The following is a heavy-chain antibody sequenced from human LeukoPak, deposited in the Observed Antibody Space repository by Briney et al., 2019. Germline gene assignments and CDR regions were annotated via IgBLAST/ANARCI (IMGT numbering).Heavy chain of an antibody. V-gene: IGHV1-69*04. CDR3: ARVREWLASWFDP. Sequence: GASVKVSCKASGGTFSSYAISWVRQAPGQGLEWMGRIIPILGIANYAQKFQGRVTITADKSTSTAYMELSSLRSEDTAVYYCARVREWLASWFDPWGQGTLVTVSS. CDR1: GGTFSSYA. CDR2: IIPILGIA. D-gene: IGHD6-19*01. J-gene: IGHJ5*02.